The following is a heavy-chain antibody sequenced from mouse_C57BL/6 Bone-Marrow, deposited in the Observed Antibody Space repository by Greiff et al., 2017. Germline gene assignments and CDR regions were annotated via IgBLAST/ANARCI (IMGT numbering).Heavy chain of an antibody. CDR3: ATELSYFDY. J-gene: IGHJ2*01. CDR2: INPYNGGT. Sequence: VQLQQSGPVLVKPGASVKMSCKASGYTFTDHYMNWVKQSHGKSLEWIGVINPYNGGTSYNQKFKGKATLTFAKSSSTAYMELNSLTSEYSAVYYCATELSYFDYWGQGTTLTVSS. D-gene: IGHD3-3*01. V-gene: IGHV1-19*01. CDR1: GYTFTDHY.